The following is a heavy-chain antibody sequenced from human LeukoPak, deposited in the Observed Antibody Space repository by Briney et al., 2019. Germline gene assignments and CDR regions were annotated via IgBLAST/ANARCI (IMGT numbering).Heavy chain of an antibody. J-gene: IGHJ3*02. D-gene: IGHD5-12*01. CDR1: GGSISSYY. V-gene: IGHV4-59*01. CDR3: ARGNSGYDYAFDI. Sequence: SETLSLTCTVSGGSISSYYWSWIRQPPGKGLEWIGYIYYSGSTNYNPSLKSRVTISLDTSKNQFSLRVSSVTSADTAVYYRARGNSGYDYAFDIWGQGTMVTVSS. CDR2: IYYSGST.